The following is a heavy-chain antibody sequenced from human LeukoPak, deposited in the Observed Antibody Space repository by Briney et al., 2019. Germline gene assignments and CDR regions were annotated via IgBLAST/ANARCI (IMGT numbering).Heavy chain of an antibody. CDR2: ISWNSGSI. J-gene: IGHJ3*02. CDR1: GFTFDDYA. D-gene: IGHD3-22*01. V-gene: IGHV3-9*01. CDR3: AIYDSSGYDAFDI. Sequence: GRPLRLSCAASGFTFDDYAMHWVRQAPGKGLEWVSGISWNSGSIGYADSVKGRFTISRDNAKNSLCLQMNGLRAEDTALYYCAIYDSSGYDAFDIWGQGTMVTVSS.